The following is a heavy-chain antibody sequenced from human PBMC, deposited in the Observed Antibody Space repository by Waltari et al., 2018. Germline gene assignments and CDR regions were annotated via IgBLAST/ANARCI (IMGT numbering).Heavy chain of an antibody. CDR2: INPNSGGT. D-gene: IGHD3-16*02. V-gene: IGHV1-2*06. CDR1: GYTFTGYY. J-gene: IGHJ6*02. Sequence: QVQLVQSGAEVKKPGASVKVSCQASGYTFTGYYMHWVRPAPGQGLEWMGRINPNSGGTNYAQKFQGRVTMTRDTSISTAYMELSRLRSDDTAVYYCARDDDRDYYYYYGMDVWGQGTTVTVSS. CDR3: ARDDDRDYYYYYGMDV.